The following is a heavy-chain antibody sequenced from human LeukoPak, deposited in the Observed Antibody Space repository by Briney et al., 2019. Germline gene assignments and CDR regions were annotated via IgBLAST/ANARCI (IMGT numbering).Heavy chain of an antibody. V-gene: IGHV1-46*01. Sequence: ASVKVSCKASGYTFTSYYIYWVRQAPGQGLEWMGLINPGGGNTNYAQKFQGRVTMTRDMSTSTVYMGLSSLTSEDTAVYYCARGQRPIRVVTSELFDYWGQGTLVTVSS. J-gene: IGHJ4*02. CDR1: GYTFTSYY. D-gene: IGHD3-3*01. CDR3: ARGQRPIRVVTSELFDY. CDR2: INPGGGNT.